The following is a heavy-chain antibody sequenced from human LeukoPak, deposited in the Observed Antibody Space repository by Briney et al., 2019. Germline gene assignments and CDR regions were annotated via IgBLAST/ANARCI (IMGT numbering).Heavy chain of an antibody. J-gene: IGHJ4*02. CDR1: GGTFSSYA. Sequence: SVKVSCKASGGTFSSYAISWVRQAPGQGLEWMGGIIPIFGTANYAQKFQGRVTITADKSTSTAYMELSSLRSEDTAVYYCARTGQGGGRTFDYWGQGTLVTVSS. V-gene: IGHV1-69*06. CDR3: ARTGQGGGRTFDY. D-gene: IGHD2-15*01. CDR2: IIPIFGTA.